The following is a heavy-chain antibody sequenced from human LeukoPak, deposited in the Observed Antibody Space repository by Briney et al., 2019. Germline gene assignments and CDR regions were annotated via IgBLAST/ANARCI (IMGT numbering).Heavy chain of an antibody. J-gene: IGHJ4*02. CDR2: ISAYNGNT. Sequence: ASVKVSCKASGYTFTSYGISWVRQAPGQGLEWMGWISAYNGNTNYAQKLQGRVTMTTDTSTSTAYMELRSLRSDDTAVYYCARGVLTWVYGSGSYLDYWGQGTLVTVSS. CDR3: ARGVLTWVYGSGSYLDY. CDR1: GYTFTSYG. V-gene: IGHV1-18*01. D-gene: IGHD3-10*01.